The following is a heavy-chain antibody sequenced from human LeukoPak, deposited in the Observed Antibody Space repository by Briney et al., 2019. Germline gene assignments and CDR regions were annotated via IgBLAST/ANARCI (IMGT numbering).Heavy chain of an antibody. D-gene: IGHD3-10*01. J-gene: IGHJ4*02. CDR3: ARVLGGLWFGDYEPFDY. CDR2: INPNSGGT. Sequence: ASVKVSCKASGYTFTGYYMHWVRQAPGQGLEWMGWINPNSGGTNYAQKFQGRVTMTRDTSISTAYMGLSRLRSDDTAVYNCARVLGGLWFGDYEPFDYWGQGTLVTVSS. V-gene: IGHV1-2*02. CDR1: GYTFTGYY.